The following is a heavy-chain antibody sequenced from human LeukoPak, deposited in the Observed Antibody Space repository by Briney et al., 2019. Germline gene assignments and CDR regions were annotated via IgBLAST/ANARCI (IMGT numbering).Heavy chain of an antibody. D-gene: IGHD5-24*01. V-gene: IGHV4-59*12. CDR3: VRDKGDGTRPSSERFDY. CDR1: GGSISRFY. CDR2: IYYSGST. J-gene: IGHJ4*02. Sequence: PSETLSLTCIVSGGSISRFYWSWIRQPPGKALEWIGYIYYSGSTNYNPSLRSRVTMSVDTSKNQFSLKLNSVTAADTAVYYCVRDKGDGTRPSSERFDYWGQGTLVTVSS.